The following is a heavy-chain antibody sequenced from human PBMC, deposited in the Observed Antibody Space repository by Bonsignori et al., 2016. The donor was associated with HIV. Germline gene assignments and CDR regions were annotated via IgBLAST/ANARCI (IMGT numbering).Heavy chain of an antibody. CDR3: ARESDPMMGAVDDI. J-gene: IGHJ3*02. CDR1: GYSISSGYF. CDR2: IYHSGTT. V-gene: IGHV4-38-2*02. D-gene: IGHD1-26*01. Sequence: QVQLQESGPGLVKPSETLSLTCIVSGYSISSGYFWGWVRQPPGKGLEWIASIYHSGTTYYKSSLKSRVTISVDRSKNHFSLKLTSVTAADTAVYYCARESDPMMGAVDDIWGRGTMVTVSS.